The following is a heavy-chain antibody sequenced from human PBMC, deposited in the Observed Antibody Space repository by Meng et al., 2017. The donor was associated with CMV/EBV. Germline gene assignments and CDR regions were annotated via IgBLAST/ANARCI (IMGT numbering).Heavy chain of an antibody. CDR2: IRYDGSNK. CDR1: GFTFSSYG. CDR3: AKVSGGSGSLYYFDY. D-gene: IGHD1-26*01. J-gene: IGHJ4*02. V-gene: IGHV3-30*02. Sequence: GESLKISCAASGFTFSSYGMHWVRQAPGKGLEWVAFIRYDGSNKYYADSVKGRFTISRDNSKNTLYLQMNSLRAEDTAVYYCAKVSGGSGSLYYFDYWGQGTLVIVSS.